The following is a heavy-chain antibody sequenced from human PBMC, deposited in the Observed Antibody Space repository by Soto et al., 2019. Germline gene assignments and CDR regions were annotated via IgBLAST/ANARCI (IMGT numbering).Heavy chain of an antibody. V-gene: IGHV5-51*01. D-gene: IGHD6-6*01. CDR2: IFPGDSDT. Sequence: GESLKISCKGFGYSFTSHWIGWVRQMPGKGLEWMGIIFPGDSDTRYSPSFQGQVTISADKSISTAYLQWSSLKASDTAMYYCARRIAARTGWYGTDVPGQVPTWTLSS. CDR1: GYSFTSHW. J-gene: IGHJ6*02. CDR3: ARRIAARTGWYGTDV.